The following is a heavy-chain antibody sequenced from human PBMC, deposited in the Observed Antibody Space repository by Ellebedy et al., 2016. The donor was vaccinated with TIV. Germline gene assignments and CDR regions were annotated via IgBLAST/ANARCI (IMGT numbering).Heavy chain of an antibody. CDR1: GGSFSDYY. CDR2: IHPSEGT. CDR3: ARGTVALQPLKYFDS. J-gene: IGHJ4*02. Sequence: SETLSLXCAVYGGSFSDYYWSWIRQPPGKGLEWIGEIHPSEGTNYNPSLKSRVTISVDTSKNQFSLKMSSVTAADTAVYYCARGTVALQPLKYFDSWGRGTLATVSS. D-gene: IGHD6-19*01. V-gene: IGHV4-34*01.